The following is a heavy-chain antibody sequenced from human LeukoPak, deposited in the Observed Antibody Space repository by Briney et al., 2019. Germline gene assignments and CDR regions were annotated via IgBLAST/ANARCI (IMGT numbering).Heavy chain of an antibody. V-gene: IGHV3-48*03. CDR2: ISSGAATI. CDR3: ARVGVLRTSCLLF. CDR1: GFTFSSYE. D-gene: IGHD2-2*01. Sequence: PGGSLRLSCAASGFTFSSYEINWVPHAPGKGLERVSSISSGAATIYYADSVKGRFTISRDNAKNSLFLQMNSLRAEDTAVYYCARVGVLRTSCLLFWGQGTMVTVSS. J-gene: IGHJ3*01.